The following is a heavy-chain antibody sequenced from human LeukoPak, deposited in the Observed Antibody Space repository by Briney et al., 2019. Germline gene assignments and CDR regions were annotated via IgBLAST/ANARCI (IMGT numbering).Heavy chain of an antibody. CDR3: VKVPRGAGGWYYFDY. V-gene: IGHV3-64D*09. Sequence: GGSLRLSCSGSGFTFSSYAMHWARQAPGKGLEYVSAISSNGGSTYYADSVKGRFTISRDNSKNTLYLQMSGLRAEDTAVYYCVKVPRGAGGWYYFDYWGQGTLVTVSS. J-gene: IGHJ4*02. CDR1: GFTFSSYA. CDR2: ISSNGGST. D-gene: IGHD3-10*01.